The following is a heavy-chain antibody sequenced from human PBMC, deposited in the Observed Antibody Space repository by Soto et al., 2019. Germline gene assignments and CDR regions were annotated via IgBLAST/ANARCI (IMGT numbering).Heavy chain of an antibody. CDR1: GYTLTELS. CDR3: AKEGRRYYYDSSSYRTYYGMDV. V-gene: IGHV1-24*01. J-gene: IGHJ6*02. CDR2: FDPEDGET. Sequence: ASVKVSCKVSGYTLTELSMHWVRQAPGKGLEWMGGFDPEDGETIYAQKFQGRVTMTEDTSTDTAYMELSSLRSEDTAVYYCAKEGRRYYYDSSSYRTYYGMDVWGQGTTVTVSS. D-gene: IGHD3-22*01.